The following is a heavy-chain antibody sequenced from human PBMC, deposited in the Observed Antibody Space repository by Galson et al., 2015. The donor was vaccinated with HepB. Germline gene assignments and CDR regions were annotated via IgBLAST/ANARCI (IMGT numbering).Heavy chain of an antibody. CDR3: ARDPGYCSGGSCYPYYFDY. CDR2: ISSSSSYI. V-gene: IGHV3-21*01. D-gene: IGHD2-15*01. Sequence: SLRLSCAASGFTFSSYSMNWVRQAPGKGLEWVSSISSSSSYIYYADSVKGRFTISRDNAKNSLYLQMNSLRAEDTAVYYCARDPGYCSGGSCYPYYFDYWGQGTLVTVSS. CDR1: GFTFSSYS. J-gene: IGHJ4*02.